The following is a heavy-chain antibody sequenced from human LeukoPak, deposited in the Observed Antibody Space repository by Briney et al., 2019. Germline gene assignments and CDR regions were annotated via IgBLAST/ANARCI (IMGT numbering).Heavy chain of an antibody. CDR1: GFTFDDYA. Sequence: GGSLRLSCAVSGFTFDDYAMHWVRQVPGKGLEWVSGINWNSDSIGYADSAKGRFTISRDNAKNSLYLQMNSLRAEDTAVYYCAREEYYDSSGYLFDYWGQGTLVTVSS. J-gene: IGHJ4*02. D-gene: IGHD3-22*01. CDR3: AREEYYDSSGYLFDY. CDR2: INWNSDSI. V-gene: IGHV3-9*01.